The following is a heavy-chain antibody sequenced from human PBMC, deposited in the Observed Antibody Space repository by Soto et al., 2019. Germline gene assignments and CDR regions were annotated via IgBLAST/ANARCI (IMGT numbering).Heavy chain of an antibody. D-gene: IGHD3-22*01. CDR1: GFTFRSYA. Sequence: EVQLLESGGGLVQPGGSLRLSCAASGFTFRSYAMSWVRQAPGKGLEWVSAISGSGGSTYYADSVKGRFTISRDNSKNTLYLQMNSLRAEDTAVYYCAKGGGYSNWFDPWGQGTLVTVSS. CDR3: AKGGGYSNWFDP. CDR2: ISGSGGST. J-gene: IGHJ5*02. V-gene: IGHV3-23*01.